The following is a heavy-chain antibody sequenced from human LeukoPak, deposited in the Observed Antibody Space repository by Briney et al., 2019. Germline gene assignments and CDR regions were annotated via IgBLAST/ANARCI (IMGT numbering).Heavy chain of an antibody. CDR2: IHDSGIT. CDR1: GGPISRYY. D-gene: IGHD2-15*01. CDR3: ARVSGYCSGGACYSRRHFDH. J-gene: IGHJ4*02. Sequence: SETLSLTCTVSGGPISRYYWSWIRQPPGKGLEWIGHIHDSGITNYNPSLKSRVTISVDTSKNQFSLKLSSVTAADTAVYYCARVSGYCSGGACYSRRHFDHWGQGTLVTVSS. V-gene: IGHV4-59*01.